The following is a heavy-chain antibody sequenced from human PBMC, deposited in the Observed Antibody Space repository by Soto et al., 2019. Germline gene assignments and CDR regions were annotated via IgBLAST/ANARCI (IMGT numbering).Heavy chain of an antibody. D-gene: IGHD6-13*01. CDR3: ARGGYSSNHFDY. CDR1: GFTFSSYA. J-gene: IGHJ4*02. CDR2: ISGSAATT. V-gene: IGHV3-23*01. Sequence: HPGGSLRLSCAASGFTFSSYAMNWVRQAPGKGLEWVSAISGSAATTHFADSVKGRFTISRDNSKNTLYLQMNSLRAEDTAVYYCARGGYSSNHFDYWGQGTLVTVSS.